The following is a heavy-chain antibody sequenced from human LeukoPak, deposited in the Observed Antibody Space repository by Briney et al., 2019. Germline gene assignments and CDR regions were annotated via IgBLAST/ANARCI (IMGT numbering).Heavy chain of an antibody. CDR3: ARDQRYFEGLDY. J-gene: IGHJ4*02. Sequence: GGSLRLSCEASGFTFTTYSMTWVRQAPGKGLEWVSIISSGSSAIFSADALKGRFTISRDDAKNSLYLQMNSLRAEDTAVYYCARDQRYFEGLDYWGQGTLVTVSS. V-gene: IGHV3-21*01. D-gene: IGHD3-9*01. CDR1: GFTFTTYS. CDR2: ISSGSSAI.